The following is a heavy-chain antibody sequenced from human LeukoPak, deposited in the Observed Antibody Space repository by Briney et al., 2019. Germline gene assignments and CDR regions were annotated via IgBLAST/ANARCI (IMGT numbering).Heavy chain of an antibody. J-gene: IGHJ5*01. V-gene: IGHV4-39*01. CDR2: INYSGST. CDR1: GGSITTGIYY. CDR3: ARTGTSWFDS. D-gene: IGHD1-14*01. Sequence: SETLSLTCTVSGGSITTGIYYWGWIRQPPGKGLEWIGSINYSGSTYYNPSLKSRVTVSVDTSKNQFSLNLMSVTAADTAVYYCARTGTSWFDSWGQGTLVTASS.